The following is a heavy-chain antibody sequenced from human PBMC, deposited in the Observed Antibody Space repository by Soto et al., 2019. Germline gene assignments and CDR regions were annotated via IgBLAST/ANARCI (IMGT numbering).Heavy chain of an antibody. Sequence: ASEKVSCKAFGYTFIHFDIHWVRQAPGQRLEGMGWIDAVNGDTKYSQKYQDRLTFTTDTAANTVYMELSSLRSEDTAVYYCARTCTLMPNADCYSGFHWFDPWGQGTLVTVSS. V-gene: IGHV1-3*01. CDR3: ARTCTLMPNADCYSGFHWFDP. J-gene: IGHJ5*02. D-gene: IGHD2-21*01. CDR1: GYTFIHFD. CDR2: IDAVNGDT.